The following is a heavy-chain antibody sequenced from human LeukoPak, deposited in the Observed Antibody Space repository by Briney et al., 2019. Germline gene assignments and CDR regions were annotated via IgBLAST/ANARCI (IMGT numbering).Heavy chain of an antibody. J-gene: IGHJ5*02. CDR3: PKDPSYSGLPLNWFDP. CDR2: INTDGSST. V-gene: IGHV3-74*01. CDR1: GFTFSRYW. Sequence: GGSLRLSCAASGFTFSRYWMHWVRQAPGKGLVWVSRINTDGSSTSYADSVKGRFTISRDNVKNTLYLQMNSLRAEDTAVYYCPKDPSYSGLPLNWFDPGGQGTLVTVSS. D-gene: IGHD5-12*01.